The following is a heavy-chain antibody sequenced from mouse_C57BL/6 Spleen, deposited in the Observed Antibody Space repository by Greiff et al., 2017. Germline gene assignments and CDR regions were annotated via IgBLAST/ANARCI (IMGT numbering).Heavy chain of an antibody. CDR1: GYTFTSYW. CDR3: ARGPYYYGSSPYYFDY. V-gene: IGHV1-55*01. J-gene: IGHJ2*01. CDR2: IYPGSGST. D-gene: IGHD1-1*01. Sequence: QVQLQQPGAELVKPGASVKMSCKASGYTFTSYWITWVKQRPGQGLEWIGDIYPGSGSTNYNEKFKSKATLTVDTSSSTAYMQLSSLTSEDSAVYYCARGPYYYGSSPYYFDYWGQGTTLTVSS.